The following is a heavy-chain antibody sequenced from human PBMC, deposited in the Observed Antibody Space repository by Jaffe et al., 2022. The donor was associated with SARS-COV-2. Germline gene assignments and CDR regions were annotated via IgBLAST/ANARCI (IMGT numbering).Heavy chain of an antibody. CDR1: GFTFSSYW. CDR3: ARGPYSSGWYELDY. D-gene: IGHD6-19*01. CDR2: IKQDGSEK. J-gene: IGHJ4*02. V-gene: IGHV3-7*01. Sequence: EVQLVESGGGLVQPGGSLRLSCAASGFTFSSYWMSWVRQAPGKGLEWVANIKQDGSEKYYVDSVKGRFTISRDNAKNSLYLQMNSLRAEDTAVYYCARGPYSSGWYELDYWGQGTLVTVSS.